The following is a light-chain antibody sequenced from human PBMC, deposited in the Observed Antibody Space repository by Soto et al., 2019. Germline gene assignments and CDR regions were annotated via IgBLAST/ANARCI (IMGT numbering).Light chain of an antibody. Sequence: DIQMTQPPSTLSASVGDRVTITCRASQSISSWLAWYQQKPGKVPKLLIYKASSLESGVPSRFSGSGSGTEFTLIISNLQPDDFATYYCQQYYSYWTFGQGTKVDIK. CDR1: QSISSW. CDR3: QQYYSYWT. V-gene: IGKV1-5*03. J-gene: IGKJ1*01. CDR2: KAS.